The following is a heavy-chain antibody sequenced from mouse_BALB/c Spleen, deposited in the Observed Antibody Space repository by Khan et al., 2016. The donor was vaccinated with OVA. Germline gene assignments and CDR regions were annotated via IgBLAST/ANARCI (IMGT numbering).Heavy chain of an antibody. CDR3: AKIYYAHYYAMDY. CDR1: GFSLTDYG. J-gene: IGHJ4*01. V-gene: IGHV2-6-5*01. Sequence: VQLKQSGPGLVAPSQSLSITCTVSGFSLTDYGVSWLRQPPGKGLEWLGLIWGGGSIYYNSALKSRLSISKDNSKSQVFLKMNSLQTDDTAMYYCAKIYYAHYYAMDYWGQGTSVTISS. CDR2: IWGGGSI. D-gene: IGHD2-1*01.